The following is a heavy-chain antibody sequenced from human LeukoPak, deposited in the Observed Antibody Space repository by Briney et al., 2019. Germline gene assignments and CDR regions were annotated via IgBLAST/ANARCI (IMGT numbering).Heavy chain of an antibody. V-gene: IGHV3-23*01. Sequence: PGGSLRLSCAASGFTFSSYAMSWVRQAPGRGLEWVSAISGSGGSTYYADSVKGRFTISRDNSKDTLYLQMNSLRAEDTAVYYCAKDYYYDSSGYYDYWGQGTLVTVSS. CDR1: GFTFSSYA. J-gene: IGHJ4*02. CDR2: ISGSGGST. CDR3: AKDYYYDSSGYYDY. D-gene: IGHD3-22*01.